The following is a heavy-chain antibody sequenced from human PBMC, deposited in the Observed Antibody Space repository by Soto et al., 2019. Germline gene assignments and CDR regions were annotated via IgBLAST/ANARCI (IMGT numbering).Heavy chain of an antibody. D-gene: IGHD2-2*02. J-gene: IGHJ6*02. CDR2: IIPIFGTA. CDR3: ARVRQEDIVVVPAAIPPGRHYYYGMDV. CDR1: GGTFSSYA. Sequence: SVKVSCKASGGTFSSYAISWVRQAPGQGLEWMGGIIPIFGTANYAQKFQGRVTITADESTSTAYMELSSLRSEDTAVYYCARVRQEDIVVVPAAIPPGRHYYYGMDVWGQGTTVTVSS. V-gene: IGHV1-69*13.